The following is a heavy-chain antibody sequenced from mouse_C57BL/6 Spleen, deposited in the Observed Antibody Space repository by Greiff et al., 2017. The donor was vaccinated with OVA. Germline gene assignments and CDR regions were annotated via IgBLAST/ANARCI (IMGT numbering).Heavy chain of an antibody. CDR3: TRDQFITTVVADY. D-gene: IGHD1-1*01. CDR1: GYTFTDYE. Sequence: VQLVESGAELVRPGASVTLSCKASGYTFTDYEMHWVKQTPVHGLEWIGAIDPETGGTAYNQKFKGKAILTADKSSSTAYMELRSLTSEDSAVYYCTRDQFITTVVADYWGQGTTLTVSS. J-gene: IGHJ2*01. CDR2: IDPETGGT. V-gene: IGHV1-15*01.